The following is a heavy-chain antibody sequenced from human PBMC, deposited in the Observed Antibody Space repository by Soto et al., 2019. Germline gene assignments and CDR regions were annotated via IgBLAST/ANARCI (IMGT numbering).Heavy chain of an antibody. CDR3: ARAGYCSSTSCHGDYYYYYGMDV. CDR1: GFTFSSYS. CDR2: ISSSSSYI. D-gene: IGHD2-2*01. J-gene: IGHJ6*02. V-gene: IGHV3-21*01. Sequence: PVGSLRLSCAASGFTFSSYSMNWVRQAPGKGLEWVSSISSSSSYIYYADSVKGRFTISRDNAKNSLYLQMNSLRAEDTAVYYCARAGYCSSTSCHGDYYYYYGMDVWGQGTTVTVSS.